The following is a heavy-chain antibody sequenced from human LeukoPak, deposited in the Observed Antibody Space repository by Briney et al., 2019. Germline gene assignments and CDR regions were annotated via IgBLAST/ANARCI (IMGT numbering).Heavy chain of an antibody. Sequence: GGSLRLSCAASGFTFSSYTMNWVRQAPGKGLEWVGRIKNDGVTTDYAAPVKGRFTISRDDSKNTLYLQMDSLKTEDTAVYYCATDWASGSYIVALDLWGQGTMVIVSS. J-gene: IGHJ3*01. CDR3: ATDWASGSYIVALDL. V-gene: IGHV3-15*01. CDR2: IKNDGVTT. CDR1: GFTFSSYT. D-gene: IGHD3-10*01.